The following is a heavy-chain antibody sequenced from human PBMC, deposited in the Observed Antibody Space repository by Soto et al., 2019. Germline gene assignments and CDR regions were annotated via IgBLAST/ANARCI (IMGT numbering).Heavy chain of an antibody. CDR2: ISGMGGGST. V-gene: IGHV3-23*01. D-gene: IGHD3-16*02. CDR3: AHTFLSYPEVFDY. J-gene: IGHJ4*01. CDR1: GFTFSSHL. Sequence: GGSLRLSCAASGFTFSSHLMHWVRQDPGKGLEWVSGISGMGGGSTFYTDSVKGGLTMYRDNSKNTLYMQMSRVRGEDRAIYYCAHTFLSYPEVFDYWGHGTLVTVSS.